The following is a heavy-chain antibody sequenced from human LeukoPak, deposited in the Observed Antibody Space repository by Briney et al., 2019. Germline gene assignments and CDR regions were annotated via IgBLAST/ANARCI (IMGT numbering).Heavy chain of an antibody. CDR1: GFTFSSYA. V-gene: IGHV3-23*01. D-gene: IGHD5-24*01. J-gene: IGHJ4*02. CDR2: ISGSGGST. CDR3: AKDQGWLQLGGGPYFDY. Sequence: GGSLRLSCAASGFTFSSYAMSWVRQAPGKGLEWVSAISGSGGSTYYADSVKGRFTISRDNSKNTLYLQMNSLRAEDTAVYYCAKDQGWLQLGGGPYFDYWGQGTLVTVSS.